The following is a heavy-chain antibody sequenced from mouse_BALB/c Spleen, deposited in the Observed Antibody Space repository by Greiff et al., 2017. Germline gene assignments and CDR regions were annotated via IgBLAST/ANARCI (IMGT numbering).Heavy chain of an antibody. Sequence: EVQVVESGGGLVQPGGSLRLSCAASGFTFSDFYMEWVRQPPGKRLEWIAASRNKANDYTTEYSASVKGRFIVSRDTSQSILYLQMIALRAEDTAIYYCARSIYYDYDWYFDVWGAGTTVTVSS. D-gene: IGHD2-4*01. J-gene: IGHJ1*01. CDR3: ARSIYYDYDWYFDV. CDR1: GFTFSDFY. CDR2: SRNKANDYTT. V-gene: IGHV7-1*02.